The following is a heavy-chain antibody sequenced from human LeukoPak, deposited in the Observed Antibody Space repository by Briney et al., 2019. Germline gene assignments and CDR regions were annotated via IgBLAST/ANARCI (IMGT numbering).Heavy chain of an antibody. D-gene: IGHD3-3*01. V-gene: IGHV3-30-3*01. J-gene: IGHJ4*02. CDR1: GFTFSSYA. CDR3: AKATAYDFWSGYGLFDY. CDR2: ISYDGSNK. Sequence: QPGGSLRPSCAASGFTFSSYAMHWVRQAPGKGLEWVAVISYDGSNKYYADSVKGRFTISRDNSKNTLYLQMNSLRAEDTAVYYCAKATAYDFWSGYGLFDYWGQGTLVTVSS.